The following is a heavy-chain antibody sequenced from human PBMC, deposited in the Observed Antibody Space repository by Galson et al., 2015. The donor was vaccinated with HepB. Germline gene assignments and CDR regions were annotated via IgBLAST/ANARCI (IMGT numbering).Heavy chain of an antibody. CDR1: GYSFTTYW. CDR2: IDPSGSYA. Sequence: QSGAEVKKPGESLRISCQGSGYSFTTYWINWLRQMPGKGLEWVGGIDPSGSYADYSPSFRGHVTISADQSINTAYLQWSSLKASDTAMYYCARRYCTGGSCYSGFDYWGQGTLVTVSS. CDR3: ARRYCTGGSCYSGFDY. V-gene: IGHV5-10-1*01. D-gene: IGHD2-15*01. J-gene: IGHJ4*02.